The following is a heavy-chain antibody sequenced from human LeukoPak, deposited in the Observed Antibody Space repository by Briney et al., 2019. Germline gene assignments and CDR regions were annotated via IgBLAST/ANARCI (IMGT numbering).Heavy chain of an antibody. CDR2: IDPKSGGT. CDR1: GYTFTGYY. V-gene: IGHV1-2*06. Sequence: ASVKVSCKTSGYTFTGYYMHWVRQAPGQGLEWVGRIDPKSGGTKYAQRFQGRVTTTSDTSINTAYMELSRLTSDDTAVYYCARDSRVSGDYWGQGTLVTVSS. CDR3: ARDSRVSGDY. D-gene: IGHD2/OR15-2a*01. J-gene: IGHJ4*02.